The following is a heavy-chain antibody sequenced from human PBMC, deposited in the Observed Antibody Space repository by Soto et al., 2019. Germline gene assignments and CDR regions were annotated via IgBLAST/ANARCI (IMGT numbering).Heavy chain of an antibody. CDR3: ARDRGGSGWYRRFDY. CDR2: IYHSGST. Sequence: ETLSLTCAVSGGSISSSNWWSWVRQPPGKGLEWIGEIYHSGSTNYNPSLKSRVTISVDKSKNQFSLKLSSVTAADTAVYYCARDRGGSGWYRRFDYWGQGTLVTVSS. V-gene: IGHV4-4*02. J-gene: IGHJ4*02. CDR1: GGSISSSNW. D-gene: IGHD6-19*01.